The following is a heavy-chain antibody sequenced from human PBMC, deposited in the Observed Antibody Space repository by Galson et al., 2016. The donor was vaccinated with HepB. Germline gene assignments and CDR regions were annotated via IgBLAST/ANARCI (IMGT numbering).Heavy chain of an antibody. Sequence: SLRLSCAASGFTFSTYAMSWVRQAPGKGLEWVSAISGSGGSTYYADSVKGRFTISRDNSKNTMYLQMNSLGAEDTAIYYCAVRYSSIWYFQHWGRGTLVSVSS. CDR3: AVRYSSIWYFQH. V-gene: IGHV3-23*01. CDR2: ISGSGGST. J-gene: IGHJ1*01. CDR1: GFTFSTYA. D-gene: IGHD6-13*01.